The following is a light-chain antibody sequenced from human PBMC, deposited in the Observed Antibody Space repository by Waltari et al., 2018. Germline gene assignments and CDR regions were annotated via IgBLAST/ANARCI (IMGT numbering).Light chain of an antibody. CDR1: LCGLYSFNNKNY. V-gene: IGKV4-1*01. CDR3: QQYYTTPPT. Sequence: DICVIQLPDSLSVSFGSVATIDCNSRLCGLYSFNNKNYLAWYQQKPGQPPKLLIYGASRLESGVPDRFSGSGSGTDYTLTLSSLQAEDVAAYYCQQYYTTPPTFGQGTKVEIK. J-gene: IGKJ1*01. CDR2: GAS.